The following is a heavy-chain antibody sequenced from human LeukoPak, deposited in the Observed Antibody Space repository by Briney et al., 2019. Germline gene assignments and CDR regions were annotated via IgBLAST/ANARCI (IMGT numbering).Heavy chain of an antibody. CDR1: GITLSNYG. D-gene: IGHD3-22*01. V-gene: IGHV3-23*01. J-gene: IGHJ4*02. Sequence: GGSLRLSCAVSGITLSNYGMSWVRQAPGKGLEWVADISDSGGRTNYADSVKGRFTISRDNPKNTLYLQMNSLRGEDTAVYFCAKRGVVIRVILVGFHKEAYYFDSWGQGALVTVSS. CDR3: AKRGVVIRVILVGFHKEAYYFDS. CDR2: ISDSGGRT.